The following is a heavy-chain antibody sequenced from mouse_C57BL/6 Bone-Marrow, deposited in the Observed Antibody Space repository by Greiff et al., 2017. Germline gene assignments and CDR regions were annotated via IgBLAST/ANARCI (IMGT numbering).Heavy chain of an antibody. CDR1: GYTFTDYE. CDR3: TRWGFYYGPPPWFAY. V-gene: IGHV1-15*01. J-gene: IGHJ3*01. D-gene: IGHD2-1*01. CDR2: IDPETGGT. Sequence: QVQLQQSGAELVRPGASVTLSCKASGYTFTDYEMHWVKQTPVHGLEWIGAIDPETGGTAYNQKFKGKAILTADKSSSTAYMELRSLTSEDSAVYYCTRWGFYYGPPPWFAYWGQGTLVTVSA.